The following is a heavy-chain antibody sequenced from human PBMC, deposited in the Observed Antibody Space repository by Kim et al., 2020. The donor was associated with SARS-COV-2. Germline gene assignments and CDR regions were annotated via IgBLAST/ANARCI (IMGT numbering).Heavy chain of an antibody. D-gene: IGHD1-26*01. V-gene: IGHV1-2*02. CDR3: ARDVGATGYYYMDV. Sequence: AQQFQGRVTMTRDTSISTAYMELSRLRSDDTAVYYCARDVGATGYYYMDVWGKGTTVTVSS. J-gene: IGHJ6*03.